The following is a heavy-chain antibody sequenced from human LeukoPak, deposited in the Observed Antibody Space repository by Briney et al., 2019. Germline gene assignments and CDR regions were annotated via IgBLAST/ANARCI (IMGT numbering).Heavy chain of an antibody. CDR3: ARVRIIAAAYHYYYMDV. Sequence: SETLSLTCTVSGGSISSYYWSWIRQPPGKGLEWIGYIYYSGSTNYDPSLKSRVTISVDTSKNQFSLKLSSVTAADTAVYYCARVRIIAAAYHYYYMDVWGKGTTVTISS. V-gene: IGHV4-59*01. D-gene: IGHD6-13*01. CDR2: IYYSGST. CDR1: GGSISSYY. J-gene: IGHJ6*03.